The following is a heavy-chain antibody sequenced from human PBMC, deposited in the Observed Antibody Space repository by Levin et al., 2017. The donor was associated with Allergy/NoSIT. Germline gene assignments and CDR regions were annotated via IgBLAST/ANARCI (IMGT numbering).Heavy chain of an antibody. J-gene: IGHJ4*02. CDR1: GGSISSYY. Sequence: SETLSLTCTVSGGSISSYYWSWIRQPPGKGLEWIGYIYYSGSTNYNPSLKSRVTISVDTSKNQFSLKLSSVTAADTAVYYCARVWRWYYFDYWGQGTLVTVSS. CDR2: IYYSGST. CDR3: ARVWRWYYFDY. D-gene: IGHD2-15*01. V-gene: IGHV4-59*01.